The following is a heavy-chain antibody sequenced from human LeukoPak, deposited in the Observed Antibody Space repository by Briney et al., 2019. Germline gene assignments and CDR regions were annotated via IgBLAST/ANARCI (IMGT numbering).Heavy chain of an antibody. CDR2: ISSSSSYI. CDR1: GFTFSSYS. V-gene: IGHV3-21*01. CDR3: ARAPVSGSYHFDY. Sequence: GGSLRLSCAASGFTFSSYSMNWVRQAPGKGLEWVSSISSSSSYIYYADSVKGRFTISRDNAKNSLYLQMNSLRAEDTAVCYCARAPVSGSYHFDYWGQGTLVTVSS. J-gene: IGHJ4*02. D-gene: IGHD1-26*01.